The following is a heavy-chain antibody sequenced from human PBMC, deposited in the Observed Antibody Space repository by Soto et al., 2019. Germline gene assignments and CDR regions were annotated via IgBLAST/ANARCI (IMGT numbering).Heavy chain of an antibody. CDR1: GFTFSSYS. J-gene: IGHJ3*02. V-gene: IGHV3-21*01. CDR2: ISSSSSYI. D-gene: IGHD2-15*01. Sequence: GVSLRLSCAASGFTFSSYSMNWVRQAPGKWLEWVSSISSSSSYIYYADSVRGRFTISRDNAKNSLYLQMNSLRAEDTAVYYCARGGPDIVVVVAAIPSAFDIWGQGTMVTVSS. CDR3: ARGGPDIVVVVAAIPSAFDI.